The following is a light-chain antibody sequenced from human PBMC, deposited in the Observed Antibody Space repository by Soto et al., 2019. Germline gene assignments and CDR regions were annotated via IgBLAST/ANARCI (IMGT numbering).Light chain of an antibody. Sequence: QSVLTQPASVSGSPGQSITISCAGTNSDYVSWYQHYPGKAPKLIIYEVNNRPSGVSNRFSGSKSGNTASLTISGLQAEDEADYYCSSIRSISTYVFRPGTKVTVL. V-gene: IGLV2-14*01. J-gene: IGLJ1*01. CDR2: EVN. CDR3: SSIRSISTYV. CDR1: NSDY.